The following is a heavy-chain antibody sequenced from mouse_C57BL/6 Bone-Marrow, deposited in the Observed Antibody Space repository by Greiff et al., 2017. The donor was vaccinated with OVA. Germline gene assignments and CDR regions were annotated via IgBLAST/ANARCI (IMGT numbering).Heavy chain of an antibody. CDR2: INSDGGST. J-gene: IGHJ3*01. CDR1: EYEFPSHD. V-gene: IGHV5-2*03. CDR3: ARWTAQAPFAY. Sequence: EVKLEESGGGLVQPGESLKLSCESNEYEFPSHDMSWVRKTPEKRLELVAAINSDGGSTYYPDTMERRVIISRDNTKKTLYLQRIILRSEDTALYYSARWTAQAPFAYWGQGTLVTVSA. D-gene: IGHD3-2*02.